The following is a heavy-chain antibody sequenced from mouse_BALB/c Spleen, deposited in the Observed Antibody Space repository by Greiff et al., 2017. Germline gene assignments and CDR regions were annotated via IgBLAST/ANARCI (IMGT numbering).Heavy chain of an antibody. J-gene: IGHJ3*01. Sequence: VQLQQSGPQLVRPGASVKISCKASGYSFTSYWMHWVKQRPGQGLEWIGMIDPSDSETRLNQKFKDKATLTVDKSSSTAYMQLSSPTSEDSAVYYCARSGSSGYVDWFAYWGQGTPVTVSA. CDR1: GYSFTSYW. CDR2: IDPSDSET. D-gene: IGHD3-1*01. V-gene: IGHV1S126*01. CDR3: ARSGSSGYVDWFAY.